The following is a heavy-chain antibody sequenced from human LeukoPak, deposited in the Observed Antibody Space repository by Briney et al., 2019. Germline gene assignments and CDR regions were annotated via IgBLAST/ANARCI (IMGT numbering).Heavy chain of an antibody. CDR1: GYTFTGYY. J-gene: IGHJ4*02. Sequence: GASVKVSCKASGYTFTGYYMHWVRQAPGQGLEWMGWTNPNSGGKTYAHKFQSKVTMTRDTSISTAYMELHRLRSDDTAVYYCATSFLTFGGVIVDYWGQGTLVTVSS. CDR2: TNPNSGGK. D-gene: IGHD3-16*02. CDR3: ATSFLTFGGVIVDY. V-gene: IGHV1-2*02.